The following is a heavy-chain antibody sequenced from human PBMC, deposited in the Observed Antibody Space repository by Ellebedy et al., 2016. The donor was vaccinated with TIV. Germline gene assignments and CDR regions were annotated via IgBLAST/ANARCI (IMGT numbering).Heavy chain of an antibody. J-gene: IGHJ4*02. CDR2: INSDGSRS. D-gene: IGHD5-12*01. Sequence: GESLKISCAASGFTFSSNWMHWVRQAPGKGLVWVSRINSDGSRSTYADYVKGRFTISRDNAKNTLYVQMNSLRAEDTAVYYCSKDRRFRYSDYWIWGQGTLVTVSS. CDR1: GFTFSSNW. V-gene: IGHV3-74*01. CDR3: SKDRRFRYSDYWI.